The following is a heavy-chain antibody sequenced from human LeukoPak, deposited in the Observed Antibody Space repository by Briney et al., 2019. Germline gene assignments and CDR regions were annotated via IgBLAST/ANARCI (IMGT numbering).Heavy chain of an antibody. Sequence: SETLPLTCAVYGGSFSGYYWSWIRQPPGKGLEWIGYIYYSGSTNYNPSLKSRVTISVDTSKNQFSLKLSSVTAADTAVYYCARSYGSGSYYQTEVVTAIKPQGYFDYWGQGTLVTVSS. J-gene: IGHJ4*02. CDR2: IYYSGST. CDR3: ARSYGSGSYYQTEVVTAIKPQGYFDY. D-gene: IGHD3-10*01. V-gene: IGHV4-59*01. CDR1: GGSFSGYY.